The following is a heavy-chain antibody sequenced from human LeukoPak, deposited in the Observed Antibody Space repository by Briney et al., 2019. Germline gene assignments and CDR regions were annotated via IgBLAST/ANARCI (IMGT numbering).Heavy chain of an antibody. D-gene: IGHD3-10*01. CDR1: GFTFSSYK. J-gene: IGHJ4*02. Sequence: GGSLRLSCTASGFTFSSYKMNWVRQAPRKGLEWVSNISSGGSTIYHADSVKGRFTISRDNAKNSLYLQMNSLRAEDTAVYYCASRGHVGSGTYSPYDFWGQGTLVTVSS. CDR2: ISSGGSTI. CDR3: ASRGHVGSGTYSPYDF. V-gene: IGHV3-48*03.